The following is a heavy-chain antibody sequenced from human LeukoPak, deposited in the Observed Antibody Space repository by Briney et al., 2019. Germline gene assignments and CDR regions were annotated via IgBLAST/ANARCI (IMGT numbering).Heavy chain of an antibody. CDR2: IYPGDSDT. V-gene: IGHV5-51*01. CDR1: GYSFTSYW. Sequence: GESLKISCKGSGYSFTSYWIGWVRQMPGKGVEWMGIIYPGDSDTRYSPSFQGQVTISADKSISTAYLQWSSLKASDTAMYYCARHRRGYSYGYQAFDIWGQGTMVTVSS. D-gene: IGHD5-18*01. CDR3: ARHRRGYSYGYQAFDI. J-gene: IGHJ3*02.